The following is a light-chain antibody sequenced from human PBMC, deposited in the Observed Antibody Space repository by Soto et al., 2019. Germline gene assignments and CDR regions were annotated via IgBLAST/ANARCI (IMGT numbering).Light chain of an antibody. J-gene: IGLJ1*01. V-gene: IGLV1-40*01. Sequence: QSVLTQPPSMSGAPGQRVTISCTGTSANIGAGYDVHWYQQLPGMAPKLLIYGNNKRPSGVPDRFSGSKSGTSASLAITGLQAEDEADYYCQSYDSTLSGLYVLGTGTMLTVL. CDR1: SANIGAGYD. CDR3: QSYDSTLSGLYV. CDR2: GNN.